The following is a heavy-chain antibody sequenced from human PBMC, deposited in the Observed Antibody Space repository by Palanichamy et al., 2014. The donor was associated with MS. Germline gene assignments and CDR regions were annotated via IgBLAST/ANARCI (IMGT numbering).Heavy chain of an antibody. V-gene: IGHV3-48*02. J-gene: IGHJ3*02. D-gene: IGHD3-3*01. CDR2: ISSGGNTI. CDR1: GLSLNVYN. CDR3: ATSGWRGSFDI. Sequence: LVESGGGSVKPGGSLRLSCAASGLSLNVYNMNWARQPPGKGLEWVSYISSGGNTIDYADAVKGRLTISRDNVKNSLYLQMNSPRDEDTAVYYCATSGWRGSFDIWGQGTMVTVSS.